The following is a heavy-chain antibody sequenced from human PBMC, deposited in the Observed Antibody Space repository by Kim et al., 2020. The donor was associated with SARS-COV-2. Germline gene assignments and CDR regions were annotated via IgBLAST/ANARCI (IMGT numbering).Heavy chain of an antibody. J-gene: IGHJ6*02. V-gene: IGHV3-64D*09. Sequence: SVKGRFIISRDNSKNTLYLQMSSLRAEDTAVYYCVKGYYGSGSFDYGMDVWGQGTTVTVSS. CDR3: VKGYYGSGSFDYGMDV. D-gene: IGHD3-10*01.